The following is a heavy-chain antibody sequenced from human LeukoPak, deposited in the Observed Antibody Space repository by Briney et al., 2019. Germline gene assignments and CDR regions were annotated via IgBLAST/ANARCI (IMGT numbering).Heavy chain of an antibody. Sequence: SETLSLTCTVSGGSISSYYWSWIRQPPGKGLEWIGYIYYSGSTNYNPSLKSRVTISVDTSKNQFSLKLSSVTAADTAVYYCGRQVGATSTSYFDYWGQGTLVTVSS. CDR2: IYYSGST. CDR3: GRQVGATSTSYFDY. V-gene: IGHV4-59*08. D-gene: IGHD1-26*01. CDR1: GGSISSYY. J-gene: IGHJ4*02.